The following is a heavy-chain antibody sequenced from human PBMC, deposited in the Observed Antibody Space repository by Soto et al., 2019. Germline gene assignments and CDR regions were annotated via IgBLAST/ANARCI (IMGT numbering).Heavy chain of an antibody. CDR3: AGGKWELPSPLDY. D-gene: IGHD1-26*01. Sequence: SETLSLTCTVSGGSISSYYWSWIRQPPGKGLEWIGYIYYSGSTNYNPSLKSRVTISVDTSKNQLSLKLSSVTAADTAVYYCAGGKWELPSPLDYWGQGTLVTVSS. CDR2: IYYSGST. CDR1: GGSISSYY. J-gene: IGHJ4*02. V-gene: IGHV4-59*01.